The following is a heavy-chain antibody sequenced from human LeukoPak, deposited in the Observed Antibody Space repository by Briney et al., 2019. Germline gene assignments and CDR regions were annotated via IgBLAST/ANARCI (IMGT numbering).Heavy chain of an antibody. CDR3: AREGRFGEFDVYCYGMDV. CDR1: GGSISSYY. CDR2: IYYSGST. V-gene: IGHV4-59*01. J-gene: IGHJ6*02. Sequence: SETLSLTCTVSGGSISSYYWSWIRQPPGKGLEWIGYIYYSGSTNYNPSLKSRVTISVDTSKNQFSLKLSSVTAADTAVYYCAREGRFGEFDVYCYGMDVWGQGTTVTVSS. D-gene: IGHD3-10*01.